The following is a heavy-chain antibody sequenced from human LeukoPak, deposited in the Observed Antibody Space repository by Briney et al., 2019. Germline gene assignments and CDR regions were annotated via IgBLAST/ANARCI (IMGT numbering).Heavy chain of an antibody. CDR1: GGSISSSSYY. D-gene: IGHD3-22*01. V-gene: IGHV4-39*01. J-gene: IGHJ3*02. Sequence: SETLSLTCISGGSISSSSYYWGWVRQPPGKGLEWIGSIRYTHTGSTYYNPSLKSRVTISGDTSKNQFSLKLTSVTAADTAVYYCSRRPITMNAFDIWGQGTMVTVSS. CDR2: IRYTHTGST. CDR3: SRRPITMNAFDI.